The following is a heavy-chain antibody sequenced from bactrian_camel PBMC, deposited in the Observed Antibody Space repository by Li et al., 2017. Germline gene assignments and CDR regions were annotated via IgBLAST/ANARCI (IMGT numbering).Heavy chain of an antibody. V-gene: IGHV3S1*01. CDR1: GFTFGNNE. J-gene: IGHJ4*01. CDR3: AKATYSGSLT. Sequence: HVQLVESGGGLVQPGGSLRLSCAASGFTFGNNEMHWVRQAPGKGLEWLSRIYTADGRTASADSVKGRFTISRDNTKNILYLQMNRLKSEDTALYYCAKATYSGSLTWGQGTQVTVS. CDR2: IYTADGRT. D-gene: IGHD2*01.